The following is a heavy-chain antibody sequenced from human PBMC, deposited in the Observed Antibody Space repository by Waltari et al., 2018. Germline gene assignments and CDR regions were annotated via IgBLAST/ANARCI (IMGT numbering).Heavy chain of an antibody. D-gene: IGHD2-2*02. CDR3: ARTMGYCTSTSCYNMYYFDY. V-gene: IGHV3-48*04. CDR2: INAGNNVI. J-gene: IGHJ4*02. CDR1: RFTFSRYS. Sequence: EVQLVESGVGLVQPGGSLRLSCAASRFTFSRYSMNWVRQAPGKGLEWISYINAGNNVIYYADSVKGRFTISRDNAKNSLYLQMDSLRAEDTAVYFCARTMGYCTSTSCYNMYYFDYWGQGTLVTVSS.